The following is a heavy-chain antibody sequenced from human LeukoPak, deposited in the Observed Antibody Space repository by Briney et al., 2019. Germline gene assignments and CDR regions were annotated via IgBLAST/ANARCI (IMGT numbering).Heavy chain of an antibody. D-gene: IGHD2-15*01. V-gene: IGHV3-30*02. CDR1: GFTFSSYG. CDR3: AKGSQVVAAAPADWFDP. Sequence: GGSLRLCCAASGFTFSSYGMHWVRQAPGKGLEWVAFIRYDGSNKYYADSVKGRFTISRDNSKNTLYLQMNSLRAEDTAVYYCAKGSQVVAAAPADWFDPWGQGTLVTVSS. CDR2: IRYDGSNK. J-gene: IGHJ5*02.